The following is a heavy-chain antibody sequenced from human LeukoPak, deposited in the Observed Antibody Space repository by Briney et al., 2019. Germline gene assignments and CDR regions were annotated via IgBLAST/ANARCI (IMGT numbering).Heavy chain of an antibody. J-gene: IGHJ5*02. Sequence: GGSLRLSCAASGFTFSSYNMNWVRQAPGKGLEWVSYISSSGSTIYYADSVKGRFTISRDNSKNTLYLQMNSLRAEDTAVYYCAREGPLLRFDPWGQGTLVTVSS. D-gene: IGHD3-22*01. V-gene: IGHV3-48*01. CDR2: ISSSGSTI. CDR3: AREGPLLRFDP. CDR1: GFTFSSYN.